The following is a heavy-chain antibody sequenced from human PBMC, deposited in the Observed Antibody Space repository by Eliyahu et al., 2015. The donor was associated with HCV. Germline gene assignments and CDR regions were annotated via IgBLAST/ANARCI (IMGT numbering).Heavy chain of an antibody. J-gene: IGHJ4*02. CDR2: IXHSGST. Sequence: QVQLQQWGAGLLKPSETLSLTCAVYGGSFXGYYWXWIRQPPGKGLEWIGEIXHSGSTNYNPXLKSRVTISVXTSKNQFSLKLSSVTAADXAVYYCARGGYSSSWYKGWSYFDYWGQGTLVTVSS. CDR3: ARGGYSSSWYKGWSYFDY. CDR1: GGSFXGYY. D-gene: IGHD6-13*01. V-gene: IGHV4-34*01.